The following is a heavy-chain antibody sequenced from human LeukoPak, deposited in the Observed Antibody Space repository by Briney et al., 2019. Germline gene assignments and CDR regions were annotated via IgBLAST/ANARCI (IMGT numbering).Heavy chain of an antibody. CDR3: AKGTLPYYYGSGSYMDY. D-gene: IGHD3-10*01. CDR1: GFTFSSYA. Sequence: PGGSLRLSCAASGFTFSSYAMSWVRQAPGKGLEWVSAISGSGGSTYYADSVKGRFTISRDNSKNTLYLQMNSLRAEDTAVYYCAKGTLPYYYGSGSYMDYGGQGTLVTVS. J-gene: IGHJ4*02. V-gene: IGHV3-23*01. CDR2: ISGSGGST.